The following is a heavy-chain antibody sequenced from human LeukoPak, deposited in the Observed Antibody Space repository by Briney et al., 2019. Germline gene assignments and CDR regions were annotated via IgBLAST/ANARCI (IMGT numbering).Heavy chain of an antibody. CDR2: IKQDGGTK. CDR1: GFTFGTYW. CDR3: GGGGGAFDI. Sequence: PGGSLRLSCAASGFTFGTYWMTWVRQAPGKGLEWVANIKQDGGTKNYVDSVKGRFTISRDNAKNLLYLQMNSLRAEDMAVYYWGGGGGAFDIWGQGTMVTVSS. V-gene: IGHV3-7*04. J-gene: IGHJ3*02. D-gene: IGHD3-16*01.